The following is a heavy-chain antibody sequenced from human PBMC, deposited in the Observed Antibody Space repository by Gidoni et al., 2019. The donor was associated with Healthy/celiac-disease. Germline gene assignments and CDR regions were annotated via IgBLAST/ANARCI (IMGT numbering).Heavy chain of an antibody. CDR1: GGSISSGRYS. CDR2: IYTSGST. CDR3: ARDTREATLDY. J-gene: IGHJ4*02. V-gene: IGHV4-61*02. D-gene: IGHD5-12*01. Sequence: QVQLQESGPGLVKPSQNMSITCPVSGGSISSGRYSWSWIRRPAGKGLEWIVRIYTSGSTNYNPSLKRRVTISVDTSKNQFSLKLSSATAADTAVYYCARDTREATLDYWGQGTLVTVSS.